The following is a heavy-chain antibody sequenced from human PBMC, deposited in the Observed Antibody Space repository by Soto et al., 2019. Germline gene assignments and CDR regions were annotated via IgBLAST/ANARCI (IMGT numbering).Heavy chain of an antibody. J-gene: IGHJ4*02. CDR1: GGSISSSNR. Sequence: QVQLQESGPGLVKPSGTLSLTCAVSGGSISSSNRWSWVRQPPGKGLEWIGEIYHSGSTNYNPSLKSRDTISVDKSKNQFSLKLSSVTAADTAVYYCARIADVVITPPGYYFDYWGQGTLVTVSS. D-gene: IGHD3-22*01. V-gene: IGHV4-4*02. CDR3: ARIADVVITPPGYYFDY. CDR2: IYHSGST.